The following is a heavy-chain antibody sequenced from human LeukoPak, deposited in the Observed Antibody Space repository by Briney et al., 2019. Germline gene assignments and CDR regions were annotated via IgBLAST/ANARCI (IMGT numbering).Heavy chain of an antibody. V-gene: IGHV1-24*01. J-gene: IGHJ4*02. CDR3: ATDVRGLLWFGESPRY. CDR1: GYTLTELS. CDR2: FDPEDGET. D-gene: IGHD3-10*01. Sequence: ASVKVSCKVSGYTLTELSMHWVRQAPGKGLEWRGGFDPEDGETIYAQKFQGRVTMTEDTSTDTAYMELSSLRSEDTAVYYCATDVRGLLWFGESPRYWGQGTLVTVSS.